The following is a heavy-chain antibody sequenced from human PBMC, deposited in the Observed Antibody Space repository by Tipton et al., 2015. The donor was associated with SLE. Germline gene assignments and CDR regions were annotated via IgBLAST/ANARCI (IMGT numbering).Heavy chain of an antibody. D-gene: IGHD4-17*01. Sequence: GLVKPSGTVSLTCAVSGGSINSYNWWTWVRQPPGKGLEWIGEIYHSGTTNYNPSLKSRVTISVDKSKNQFSLKLSSVTVADTAVYYCAKDYNHDNADYNWGQGTLVIVSS. CDR2: IYHSGTT. CDR3: AKDYNHDNADYN. CDR1: GGSINSYNW. J-gene: IGHJ4*02. V-gene: IGHV4-4*02.